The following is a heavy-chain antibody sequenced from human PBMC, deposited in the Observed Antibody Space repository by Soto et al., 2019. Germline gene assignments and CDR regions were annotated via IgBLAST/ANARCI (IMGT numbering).Heavy chain of an antibody. CDR1: GFTFSSYA. V-gene: IGHV3-23*01. J-gene: IGHJ4*02. CDR3: ARDSDSFRCSGGSCYQDY. CDR2: ISGSGGST. Sequence: PGGSLRLSCAASGFTFSSYAMSWVRQAPGKGLEWVPAISGSGGSTYYADSVKGRFTISRDNSKNTLYLQMNSLRAEDTAVYYCARDSDSFRCSGGSCYQDYWGQGTLVTVSS. D-gene: IGHD2-15*01.